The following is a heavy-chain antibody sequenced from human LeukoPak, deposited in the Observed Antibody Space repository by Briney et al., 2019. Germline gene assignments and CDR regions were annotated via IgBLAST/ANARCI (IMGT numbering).Heavy chain of an antibody. CDR3: ARRKLLWFREPLYCDY. D-gene: IGHD3-10*01. V-gene: IGHV4-34*01. CDR2: INHSGSN. J-gene: IGHJ4*02. Sequence: SETLSLTCAAYGGSFSGYYWSWIRQPPGKGLEWIAAINHSGSNNYNPSLKSRVTISVDTSKHQFSVKLRSETAADTAVYYCARRKLLWFREPLYCDYWGRGTVVTVSS. CDR1: GGSFSGYY.